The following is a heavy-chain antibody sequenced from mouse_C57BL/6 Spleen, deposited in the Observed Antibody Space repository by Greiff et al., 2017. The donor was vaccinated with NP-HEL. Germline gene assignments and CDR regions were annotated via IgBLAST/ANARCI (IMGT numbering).Heavy chain of an antibody. Sequence: QVQLQQPGAELVRPGSSVKLSCKASGYTFTSYWMHWVKQRPIQGLEWIGNIDPSDSETHYNQKFKDKATLTVDKSSSTAYMQLSSLTSEDSAVYYCARDYGNPLAYWGQGTLVTVSA. CDR3: ARDYGNPLAY. V-gene: IGHV1-52*01. D-gene: IGHD2-1*01. CDR2: IDPSDSET. CDR1: GYTFTSYW. J-gene: IGHJ3*01.